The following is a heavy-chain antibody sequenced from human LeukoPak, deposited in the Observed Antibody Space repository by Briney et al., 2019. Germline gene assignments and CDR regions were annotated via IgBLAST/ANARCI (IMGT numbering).Heavy chain of an antibody. D-gene: IGHD3-10*01. Sequence: ASVKVSCKASGYTFTRYYMHWVRQAPGQGLEWMGWINPNSGGTNYAQKFQGRVTMTRDTSISTAYMELSRLRSDDTAVYYCASGYYGSGSYYKANWGQGTLVTVSS. CDR2: INPNSGGT. CDR3: ASGYYGSGSYYKAN. J-gene: IGHJ4*02. CDR1: GYTFTRYY. V-gene: IGHV1-2*02.